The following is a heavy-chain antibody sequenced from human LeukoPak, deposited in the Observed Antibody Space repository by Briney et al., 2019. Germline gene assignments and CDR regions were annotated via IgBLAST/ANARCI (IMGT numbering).Heavy chain of an antibody. CDR2: INPNSGDT. CDR1: GYTFSGHY. V-gene: IGHV1-2*02. Sequence: GASVKVSCKASGYTFSGHYMHGVRQAPGQGLEWMGWINPNSGDTNYAQRFQGRVTMTRDTSISPGYLELSRLRSDDTGVYFCARDLDFYGSGRAFPDGWFDPCGQGTLVTASS. D-gene: IGHD3-10*01. J-gene: IGHJ5*02. CDR3: ARDLDFYGSGRAFPDGWFDP.